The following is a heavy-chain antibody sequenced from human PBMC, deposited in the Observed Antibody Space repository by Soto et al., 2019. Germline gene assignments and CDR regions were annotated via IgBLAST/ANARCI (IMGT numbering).Heavy chain of an antibody. J-gene: IGHJ6*02. CDR1: GGTFSSYA. Sequence: GASVKVSCKASGGTFSSYAISWVRQAPGQGLEWMGGIIPIFGTANYAQKFQGRVTITADESTSTAYMELSSLRSEDTAVYYCARSAGLDDISPRDYYGMDVWGQGPTVTVSS. V-gene: IGHV1-69*13. CDR3: ARSAGLDDISPRDYYGMDV. D-gene: IGHD3-9*01. CDR2: IIPIFGTA.